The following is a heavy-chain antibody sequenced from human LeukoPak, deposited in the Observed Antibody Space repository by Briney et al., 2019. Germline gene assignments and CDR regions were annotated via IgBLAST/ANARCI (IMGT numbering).Heavy chain of an antibody. Sequence: SETLSLTCTVSGDSISSYYWTWIRQPPGKGLEWIGYIYYSGTTNYNPSLKSRVTISVDTSKNQFTLKLSSVTAADTAVYYCASGRPLGFDYWGQGTLVTVSS. V-gene: IGHV4-59*01. D-gene: IGHD1-26*01. J-gene: IGHJ4*02. CDR2: IYYSGTT. CDR3: ASGRPLGFDY. CDR1: GDSISSYY.